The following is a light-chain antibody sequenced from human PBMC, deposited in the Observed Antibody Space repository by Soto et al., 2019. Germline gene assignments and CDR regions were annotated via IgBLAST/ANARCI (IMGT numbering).Light chain of an antibody. Sequence: EIEMTQSPATLTLSKGEGATLSCRASQSVGKYLVWYQQKPGQAPRLLIYGASNWASGIPDRFSGSGSGTDFTLTISSLEPEDVAVYYCQQHENTPPWTFGQGTKVDIK. CDR3: QQHENTPPWT. CDR1: QSVGKY. J-gene: IGKJ1*01. V-gene: IGKV3-11*01. CDR2: GAS.